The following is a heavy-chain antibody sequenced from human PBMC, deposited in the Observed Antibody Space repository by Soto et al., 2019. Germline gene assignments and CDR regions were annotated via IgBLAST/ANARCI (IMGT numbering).Heavy chain of an antibody. CDR3: VHRRDGYNSAFFDS. CDR1: GGTFSSYA. Sequence: QVQLVQSGAEVKKPGSSMKVSCKASGGTFSSYAFSWVRQAPGQGLEWMGGIIRIFGTTTYAQKFQGRVTITADESTSTAYMELSSLRSEDTAVYYCVHRRDGYNSAFFDSWGQGTLVTVSS. V-gene: IGHV1-69*01. J-gene: IGHJ4*02. D-gene: IGHD5-12*01. CDR2: IIRIFGTT.